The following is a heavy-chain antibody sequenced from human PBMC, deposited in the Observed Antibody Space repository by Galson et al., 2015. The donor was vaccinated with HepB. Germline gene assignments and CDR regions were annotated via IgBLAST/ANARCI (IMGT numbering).Heavy chain of an antibody. CDR1: GFTFSHAW. Sequence: SLRLSCAASGFTFSHAWMSWVRQAPGKGLEWIGRIKSEASGGTTNYIASVKDRFIISRDDSKNSVYLQMNSLKTEDTAVYYCTTAHSIFGVVISDYWGHGTRVTVSS. V-gene: IGHV3-15*01. J-gene: IGHJ4*01. CDR3: TTAHSIFGVVISDY. CDR2: IKSEASGGTT. D-gene: IGHD3-3*01.